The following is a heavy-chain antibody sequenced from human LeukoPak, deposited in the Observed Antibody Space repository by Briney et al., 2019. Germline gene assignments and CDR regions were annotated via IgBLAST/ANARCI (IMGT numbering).Heavy chain of an antibody. V-gene: IGHV4-61*02. J-gene: IGHJ5*02. CDR2: IYTSGST. Sequence: PSETLSLTCTVSGGSISGGSYYWSWIRQPAGRGLEWIGRIYTSGSTNYNPSLKSRVTISVDTSKNQFSLKLSSVTAADTAVYYCARSAGYSSSWYDFAYGGWFDPWGQGTLVTVSS. CDR1: GGSISGGSYY. CDR3: ARSAGYSSSWYDFAYGGWFDP. D-gene: IGHD6-13*01.